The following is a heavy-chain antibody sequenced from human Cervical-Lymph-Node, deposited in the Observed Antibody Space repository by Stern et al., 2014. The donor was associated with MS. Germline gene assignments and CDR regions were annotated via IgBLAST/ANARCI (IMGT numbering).Heavy chain of an antibody. D-gene: IGHD4-11*01. CDR2: IWNDGSNK. J-gene: IGHJ4*02. CDR3: ARDFTGFDY. V-gene: IGHV3-33*01. CDR1: GFTFSTYA. Sequence: QMQLVQSGGGVVQPGRSLRLSCAASGFTFSTYAMHWVRQAPGKGLEWVAVIWNDGSNKYYADSVKGRFTISRDNSKNTVFLQMNSLRAEDTAVYYCARDFTGFDYWGQGTLVTVSS.